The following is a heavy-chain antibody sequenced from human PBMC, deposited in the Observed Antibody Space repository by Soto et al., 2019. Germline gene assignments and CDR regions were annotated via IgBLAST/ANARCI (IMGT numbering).Heavy chain of an antibody. CDR3: ARLSSSSWPHYYYYMDV. CDR2: ISAYNGNT. CDR1: GYTFTSYG. V-gene: IGHV1-18*01. J-gene: IGHJ6*03. Sequence: QVQLVQSGAEVKKPGASVKVSCKASGYTFTSYGISWVRQAPGRGLEWMGWISAYNGNTNYAQKLQGRVTMTTDTSTSTAYMELRSLRSDDTAVYYCARLSSSSWPHYYYYMDVWGKGTTVTVSS. D-gene: IGHD6-13*01.